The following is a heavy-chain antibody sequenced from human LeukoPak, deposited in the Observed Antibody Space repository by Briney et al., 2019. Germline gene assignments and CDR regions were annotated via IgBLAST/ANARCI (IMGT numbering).Heavy chain of an antibody. Sequence: GGSLRLSCAASGFTFSSYSMNWVRQAPGKGLEWVSSISSSSSYIYYADSVKGRFTISRDNAKNTLYLQMNSLRAEDTAVYYCARARGIAAAGTFGAFDIWGQGTMVTVSS. CDR2: ISSSSSYI. CDR3: ARARGIAAAGTFGAFDI. CDR1: GFTFSSYS. J-gene: IGHJ3*02. D-gene: IGHD6-13*01. V-gene: IGHV3-21*01.